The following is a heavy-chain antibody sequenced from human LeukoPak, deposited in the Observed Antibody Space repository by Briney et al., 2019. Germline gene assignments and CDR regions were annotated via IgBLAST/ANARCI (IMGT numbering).Heavy chain of an antibody. Sequence: SETLSLTCSVSGGSISLSYYYWGWIRQPPGKALEWIGSVYYSGTTSYNPSLKSRVTISVDMSKNHFSLRLSSVTAADTAVYYCARHSTSWSPSPDYWGQGTLVIVSS. CDR2: VYYSGTT. CDR1: GGSISLSYYY. J-gene: IGHJ4*02. CDR3: ARHSTSWSPSPDY. V-gene: IGHV4-39*01. D-gene: IGHD2-2*01.